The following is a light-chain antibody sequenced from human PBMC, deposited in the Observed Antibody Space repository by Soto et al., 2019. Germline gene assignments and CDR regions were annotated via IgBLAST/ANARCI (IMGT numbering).Light chain of an antibody. V-gene: IGKV1-13*02. CDR3: QQFDAYPRT. CDR1: QGIASA. J-gene: IGKJ2*01. Sequence: AIQLTQSPSSLSASVGDRVTITCRSSQGIASALAWYQQKPGKAPNVLISDASSLETGVPSRFIRTGSGTDFTLTISSLQPEDFATYFCQQFDAYPRTFGQGTKLEI. CDR2: DAS.